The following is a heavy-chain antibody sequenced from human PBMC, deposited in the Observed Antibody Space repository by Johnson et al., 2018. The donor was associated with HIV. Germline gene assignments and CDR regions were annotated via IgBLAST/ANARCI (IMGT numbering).Heavy chain of an antibody. CDR1: GFTFSSYG. CDR3: AKARGYDPYDAFDI. J-gene: IGHJ3*02. D-gene: IGHD5-12*01. Sequence: QVQLVESGGGVVQPGGSLRLSCAASGFTFSSYGMHWVRQAPGKGLEWVAFIRYDGSNKEYGESVKGGFTISRDNYKNPMYLQMNSLRAEDTAVYYCAKARGYDPYDAFDIWGQGTMVTVSS. CDR2: IRYDGSNK. V-gene: IGHV3-30*02.